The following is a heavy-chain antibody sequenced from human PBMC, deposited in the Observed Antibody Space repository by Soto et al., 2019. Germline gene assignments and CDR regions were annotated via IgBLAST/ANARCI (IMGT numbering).Heavy chain of an antibody. Sequence: QVQLQESGPGLVKPSQALSLTCTVSGGSISSGGYYWSWIRQHPGKGLEWIGYIYYSGSTYYNPSLKSRVTISVDTSKNQFSLKLSSVTAADTAVYYCARGGIAAAAPPDYWGQGTLVTVSS. D-gene: IGHD6-13*01. J-gene: IGHJ4*02. V-gene: IGHV4-31*03. CDR2: IYYSGST. CDR1: GGSISSGGYY. CDR3: ARGGIAAAAPPDY.